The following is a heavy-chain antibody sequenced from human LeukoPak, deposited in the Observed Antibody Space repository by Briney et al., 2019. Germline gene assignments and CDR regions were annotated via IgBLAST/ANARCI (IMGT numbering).Heavy chain of an antibody. Sequence: GGSLRLSCAASGFTFSSYSMNWVRQAPGKGLEWVSSISSSSSYIYYADSVKGRFTISRDNAKNSLYLQMNSLRAEDTAVYYCARASSVSFPWGVFDYWGQGSLVTVSS. CDR2: ISSSSSYI. CDR3: ARASSVSFPWGVFDY. J-gene: IGHJ4*02. CDR1: GFTFSSYS. D-gene: IGHD1-26*01. V-gene: IGHV3-21*01.